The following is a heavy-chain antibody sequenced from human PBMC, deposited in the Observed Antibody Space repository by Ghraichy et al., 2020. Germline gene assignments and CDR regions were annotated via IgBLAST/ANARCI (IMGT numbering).Heavy chain of an antibody. CDR2: IVVGSGNT. Sequence: SVKVSCKASGFTFTSSAMQWVRQARGQRLEWIGWIVVGSGNTNYAQKFQERVTITRDMSTSTAYMELSSLRSEDTAVYYCAAGIVGATDAFDIWGQGTMVTVSS. J-gene: IGHJ3*02. CDR1: GFTFTSSA. D-gene: IGHD1-26*01. CDR3: AAGIVGATDAFDI. V-gene: IGHV1-58*02.